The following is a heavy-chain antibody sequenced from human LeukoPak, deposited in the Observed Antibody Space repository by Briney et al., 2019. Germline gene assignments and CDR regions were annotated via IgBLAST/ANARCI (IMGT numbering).Heavy chain of an antibody. CDR2: IKPDGSDK. D-gene: IGHD7-27*01. J-gene: IGHJ5*02. Sequence: PGGSLTLSCAASGFNFRSYWMSWVRQAPGKGLEWVANIKPDGSDKKYVDSVKGRFTISRDNTENSLFLQMNSLRAEDTAVYYCARDALGRQSEYNWFDPWGQGTLVTVSS. CDR1: GFNFRSYW. CDR3: ARDALGRQSEYNWFDP. V-gene: IGHV3-7*01.